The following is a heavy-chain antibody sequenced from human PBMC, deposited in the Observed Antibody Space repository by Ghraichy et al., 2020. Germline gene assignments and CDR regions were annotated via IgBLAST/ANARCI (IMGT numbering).Heavy chain of an antibody. CDR1: GYTFTSYA. CDR3: ARWRTVEYQLLYEDRNHFDY. CDR2: INAGNGNT. D-gene: IGHD2-2*02. J-gene: IGHJ4*02. V-gene: IGHV1-3*01. Sequence: ASVKVSCKASGYTFTSYAMHWVRQAPGQRLEWMGWINAGNGNTKYSQKFQGRVTITRDTSASTAYMELSSLRSEDTAVYYCARWRTVEYQLLYEDRNHFDYWGQGTLVTVSS.